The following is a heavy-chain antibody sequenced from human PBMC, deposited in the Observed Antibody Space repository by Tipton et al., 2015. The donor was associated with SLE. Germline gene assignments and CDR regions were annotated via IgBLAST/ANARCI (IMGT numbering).Heavy chain of an antibody. CDR3: ARGSNGYYNLIDS. V-gene: IGHV3-9*01. CDR1: GLTFDDYV. D-gene: IGHD3-22*01. J-gene: IGHJ4*02. CDR2: LGWNNDRI. Sequence: SLRLSCAASGLTFDDYVMHWVRQAPGKGLEWVSLLGWNNDRIAYADSVKGRFTISRDNAKNSLYLQMNSLRPEDTALYYCARGSNGYYNLIDSWGQGTLVTVSS.